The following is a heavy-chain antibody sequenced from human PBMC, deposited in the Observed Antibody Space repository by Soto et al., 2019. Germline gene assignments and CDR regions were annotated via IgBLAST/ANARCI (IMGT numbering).Heavy chain of an antibody. D-gene: IGHD2-15*01. J-gene: IGHJ6*02. Sequence: SETLSLTCTVSGGSVSSGSYYWSWIRQPPGKGLEWIGYIYYSGSTNYNPSLKSRVTISVDTSKNQFSLKLSSVTAADTAVYYCARDQRIGDCSGGSCYQIYYYYGMDVWGQGTTVTVSS. V-gene: IGHV4-61*01. CDR2: IYYSGST. CDR3: ARDQRIGDCSGGSCYQIYYYYGMDV. CDR1: GGSVSSGSYY.